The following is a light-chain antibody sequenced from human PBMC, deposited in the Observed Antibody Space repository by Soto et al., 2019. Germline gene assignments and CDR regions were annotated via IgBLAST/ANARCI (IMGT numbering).Light chain of an antibody. Sequence: QLVLTQPPSVSGAPGQRVTISCTGSSSNIGADYDVHWYQQFPGTAPKLLIYDNTNRPSGVPDRFSGSKSGPSASLAITGLPGEDGADYYCQSFDSSLSGRVFGGGTKLTVL. CDR1: SSNIGADYD. V-gene: IGLV1-40*01. CDR2: DNT. CDR3: QSFDSSLSGRV. J-gene: IGLJ3*02.